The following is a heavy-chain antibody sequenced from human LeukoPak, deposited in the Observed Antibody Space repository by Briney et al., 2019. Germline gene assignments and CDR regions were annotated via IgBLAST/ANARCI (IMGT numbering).Heavy chain of an antibody. D-gene: IGHD4-17*01. CDR1: GLNLKSLG. Sequence: GGSRRLSLAASGLNLKSLGMHWVGQAQGKGLEWVALIPSDGSYTYYADSAKGRFTISRDNSKNTLSLQMNSVRPDDTAVYYCAKDRYGDYGPFDNWGQGTMVTVSS. CDR2: IPSDGSYT. V-gene: IGHV3-30*02. CDR3: AKDRYGDYGPFDN. J-gene: IGHJ3*02.